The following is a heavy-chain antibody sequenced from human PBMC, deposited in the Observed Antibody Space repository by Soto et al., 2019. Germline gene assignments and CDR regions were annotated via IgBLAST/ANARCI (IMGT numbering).Heavy chain of an antibody. D-gene: IGHD6-13*01. CDR1: GGSISSDY. J-gene: IGHJ4*02. Sequence: PSETLSPTCTVFGGSISSDYWSWIRQPPGKGLEGIGYIYYSGSTNYNPSLKSRVTISVDTSKNQFSLKLSSVTAADTAVYYCAREGEQLVLDYWGQGTLVTVSS. V-gene: IGHV4-59*01. CDR2: IYYSGST. CDR3: AREGEQLVLDY.